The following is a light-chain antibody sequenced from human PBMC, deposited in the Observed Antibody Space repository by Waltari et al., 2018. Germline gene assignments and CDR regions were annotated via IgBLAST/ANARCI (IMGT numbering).Light chain of an antibody. Sequence: SGSPGQSIIISCTGTSNDIGGYDHVSWYQQHPGKAPKLIIYDVSDRPSGVSNRFSGSRSANTASLAISGLLAEDEADYYCGSYTGSDAWVFGGGTKVTVL. V-gene: IGLV2-14*03. CDR2: DVS. J-gene: IGLJ3*02. CDR3: GSYTGSDAWV. CDR1: SNDIGGYDH.